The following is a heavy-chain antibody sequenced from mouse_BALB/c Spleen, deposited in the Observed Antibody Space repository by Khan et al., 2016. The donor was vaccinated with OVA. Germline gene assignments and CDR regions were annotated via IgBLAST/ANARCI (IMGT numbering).Heavy chain of an antibody. Sequence: EVELVESGGGLVKPGGSLKLSCAASGFTFSSYAMSWVRQTPEKRLEWVATISSGGSYTYYPDSVKGRFTISRDNAKNTLYLQMSSLRSEDTAMYYCARRACTTACDIDDWGQGTSVTVSS. D-gene: IGHD1-2*01. CDR1: GFTFSSYA. V-gene: IGHV5-9-3*01. CDR3: ARRACTTACDIDD. J-gene: IGHJ4*01. CDR2: ISSGGSYT.